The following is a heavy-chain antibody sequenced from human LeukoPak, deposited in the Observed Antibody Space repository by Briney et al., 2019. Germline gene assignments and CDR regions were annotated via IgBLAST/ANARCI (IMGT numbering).Heavy chain of an antibody. CDR1: GFTFSSYS. J-gene: IGHJ4*02. Sequence: AGGSLRLSCAASGFTFSSYSMNWVRQAPGKGLEWVSSISSSSSYIYYADSVKGRFTISRDNAKNSLYLQVNSLRAEDTAVYYCARDYYDSSGIDYWGQGTLVTVSS. V-gene: IGHV3-21*01. CDR2: ISSSSSYI. CDR3: ARDYYDSSGIDY. D-gene: IGHD3-22*01.